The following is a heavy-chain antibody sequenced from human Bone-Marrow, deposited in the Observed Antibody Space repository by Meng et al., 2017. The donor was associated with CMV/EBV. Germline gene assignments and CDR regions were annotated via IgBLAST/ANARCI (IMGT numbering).Heavy chain of an antibody. V-gene: IGHV4-39*07. D-gene: IGHD3-22*01. CDR2: INHSGST. CDR1: GGSISSNNNY. CDR3: ARGLIRRYYYYGMDV. Sequence: SETLSLTCTVSGGSISSNNNYWAWIRQPPGKGLEWIGEINHSGSTNYNPSLKSRVTISVDTSKNQFSLKLSSVTAADTAVYYCARGLIRRYYYYGMDVWGQGTTVTVSS. J-gene: IGHJ6*02.